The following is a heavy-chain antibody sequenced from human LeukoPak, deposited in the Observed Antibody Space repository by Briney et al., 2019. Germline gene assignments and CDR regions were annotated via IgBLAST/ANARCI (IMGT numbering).Heavy chain of an antibody. CDR2: IKSITDGVTT. D-gene: IGHD3-3*01. V-gene: IGHV3-15*01. J-gene: IGHJ4*02. CDR3: TTDGYDFWSGYHHPDY. CDR1: GFTFSKAW. Sequence: GGSLRLSCAASGFTFSKAWMSWVRQAPGKGGEWVGRIKSITDGVTTDYAAPVKGRFTISRHDSKNTLYLQMNSLKTEDTAVYYCTTDGYDFWSGYHHPDYWGQGTLVTVSS.